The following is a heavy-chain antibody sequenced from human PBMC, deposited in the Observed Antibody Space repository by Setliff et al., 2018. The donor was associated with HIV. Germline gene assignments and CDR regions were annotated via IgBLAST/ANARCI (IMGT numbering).Heavy chain of an antibody. J-gene: IGHJ4*02. CDR2: MHHSGNT. D-gene: IGHD2-2*01. Sequence: SETLSLTCDVSTYSISSVHSWGWTRQPPGKGLEWIGTMHHSGNTHYKPSLKGRVTVSLDTSKKQLSLKLRSVTAADTAVYYCAKEGGYCSGTTCFGFDYWGQGTLVTVSS. CDR1: TYSISSVHS. CDR3: AKEGGYCSGTTCFGFDY. V-gene: IGHV4-38-2*02.